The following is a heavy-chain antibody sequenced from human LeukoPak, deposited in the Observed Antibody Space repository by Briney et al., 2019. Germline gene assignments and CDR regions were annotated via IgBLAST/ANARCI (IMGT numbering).Heavy chain of an antibody. J-gene: IGHJ4*02. CDR1: GGSFSGFY. V-gene: IGHV3-7*01. CDR3: ARDPDTLLGVNFDY. D-gene: IGHD1-26*01. Sequence: ETLSLTCAVYGGSFSGFYWSWIRQPPGKGLEWVANINQDGSKQNYVDSVKGRFTVSRDNAQNSLYLQMHSLRAEDTAVYYCARDPDTLLGVNFDYWGQGALVIVSS. CDR2: INQDGSKQ.